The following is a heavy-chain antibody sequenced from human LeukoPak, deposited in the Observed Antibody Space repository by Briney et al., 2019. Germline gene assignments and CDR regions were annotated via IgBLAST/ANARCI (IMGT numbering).Heavy chain of an antibody. CDR2: MKSNSGDT. CDR3: ARGEYSSSWYPFDY. J-gene: IGHJ4*02. CDR1: GYTFTGYD. Sequence: GASVKVSCKTSGYTFTGYDINWVRQAPGQGLEWRGGMKSNSGDTHFAQKFQGRVTMTGNTSISTAFMELSSLRSEDTAVYYCARGEYSSSWYPFDYWGRDPWSPSPQ. V-gene: IGHV1-8*01. D-gene: IGHD6-13*01.